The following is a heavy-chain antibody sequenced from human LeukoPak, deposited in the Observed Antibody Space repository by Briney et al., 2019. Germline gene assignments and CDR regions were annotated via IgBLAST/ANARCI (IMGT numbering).Heavy chain of an antibody. V-gene: IGHV4-61*01. CDR1: GGSVSSGSYY. J-gene: IGHJ4*02. CDR2: IYYSGST. Sequence: SETLSLTCTVSGGSVSSGSYYWSWIRQPPGKGLEWIGYIYYSGSTNYNPSLKSRVTISVDTSKNQFSPKLSSVTAADTAVYYCARARNYGAFDYWGQGTLVTVSS. D-gene: IGHD4-17*01. CDR3: ARARNYGAFDY.